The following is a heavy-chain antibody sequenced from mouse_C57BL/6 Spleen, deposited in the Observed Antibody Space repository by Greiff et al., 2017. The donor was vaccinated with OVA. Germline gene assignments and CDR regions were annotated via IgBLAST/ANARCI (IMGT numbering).Heavy chain of an antibody. CDR2: IDPSDSET. D-gene: IGHD2-5*01. V-gene: IGHV1-52*01. J-gene: IGHJ3*01. Sequence: QVQLQQPGAELVRPGSSVKLSCKASGYTFTSYWMHWVKQRPIQGLEWIGNIDPSDSETHYNQKFKDKATLTVDKSSSTAYMQLSSLTSEDSAVYYCAREDSNPWFAYWGQGTLVTVSA. CDR1: GYTFTSYW. CDR3: AREDSNPWFAY.